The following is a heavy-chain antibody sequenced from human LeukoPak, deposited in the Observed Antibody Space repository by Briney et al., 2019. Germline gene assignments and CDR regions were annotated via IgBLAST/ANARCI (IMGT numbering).Heavy chain of an antibody. D-gene: IGHD4-17*01. CDR1: GFTFSSYA. V-gene: IGHV3-30-3*01. J-gene: IGHJ5*02. CDR3: ARDNAPTVTRFRRNWFDP. Sequence: GRSLRLSCAASGFTFSSYAMHWVRQAPGKGLEWVAVISYDGSNKYYADSVKGRFTISRDNAKNSLYLQMNSLRAEDTAVYYCARDNAPTVTRFRRNWFDPWGQGTLVTVSS. CDR2: ISYDGSNK.